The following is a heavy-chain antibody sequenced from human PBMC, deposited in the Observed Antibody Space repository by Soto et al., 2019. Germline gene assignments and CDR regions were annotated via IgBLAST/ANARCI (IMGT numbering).Heavy chain of an antibody. Sequence: GESLKISCAASGFTFSSYAMHWVRQAPGKGLEWVAVISYDGSNKYYADSVKGRFTISRDNSKNTLYLQMNSLRAEDTAVYYCARGDIIVDTAMVTYYYYGMDVWGQGTTVTVSS. V-gene: IGHV3-30-3*01. CDR3: ARGDIIVDTAMVTYYYYGMDV. D-gene: IGHD5-18*01. J-gene: IGHJ6*02. CDR1: GFTFSSYA. CDR2: ISYDGSNK.